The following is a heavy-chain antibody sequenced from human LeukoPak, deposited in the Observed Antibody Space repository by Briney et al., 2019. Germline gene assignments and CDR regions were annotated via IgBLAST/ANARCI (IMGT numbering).Heavy chain of an antibody. Sequence: ASVKVSCKASGNTFTSYYMHWVRQAPGQGLEWMGMINPSGGSTSYAQKFQGRVTMTRDTSTSTVYMELSSLRSEDTAVYYCARAAHCGGDCYYFDYWGQGTLVTVSS. CDR1: GNTFTSYY. J-gene: IGHJ4*02. V-gene: IGHV1-46*01. D-gene: IGHD2-21*02. CDR3: ARAAHCGGDCYYFDY. CDR2: INPSGGST.